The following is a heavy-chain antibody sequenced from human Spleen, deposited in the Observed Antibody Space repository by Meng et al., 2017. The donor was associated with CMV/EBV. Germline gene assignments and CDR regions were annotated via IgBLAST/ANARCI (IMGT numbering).Heavy chain of an antibody. CDR2: ISSCTTI. Sequence: GGSLRLSCAASGFTFSDYDMNWVRQAPGKGLEWVSFISSCTTIYYADSVKGRFTISRDNSKNTLYLQMNSLRAEDTAVYYCAQWTGRGYYFDHWGQGTLVTVSS. D-gene: IGHD3/OR15-3a*01. CDR3: AQWTGRGYYFDH. V-gene: IGHV3-69-1*01. CDR1: GFTFSDYD. J-gene: IGHJ4*02.